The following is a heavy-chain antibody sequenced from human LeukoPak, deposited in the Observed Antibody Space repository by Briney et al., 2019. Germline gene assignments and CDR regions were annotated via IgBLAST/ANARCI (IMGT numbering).Heavy chain of an antibody. CDR1: GFTFSSYS. Sequence: GGSLRLSCAASGFTFSSYSMNWVRQAPGKGLEWVSYISSSSSTIYYADSVKGRFTISRDNAKNSLYLQMNRLRDEDTAVYYCARDESRWSYGMDVWGQGTTVTVSS. D-gene: IGHD3-3*01. CDR3: ARDESRWSYGMDV. J-gene: IGHJ6*02. CDR2: ISSSSSTI. V-gene: IGHV3-48*02.